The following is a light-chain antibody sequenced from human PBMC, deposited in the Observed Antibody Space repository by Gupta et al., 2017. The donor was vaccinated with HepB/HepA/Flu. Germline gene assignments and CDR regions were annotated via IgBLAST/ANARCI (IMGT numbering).Light chain of an antibody. CDR3: AAWDDSLSGVV. V-gene: IGLV1-47*01. J-gene: IGLJ2*01. Sequence: QSVLTQPPSASGTPGQRVTIPCSGSSSNIGSNYVYWYQQLPGTAPKLLIYRNNQRHSGVPDRFSVSKSGTSASLAISGLRSEDEADDDCAAWDDSLSGVVFGGGTKLTVL. CDR2: RNN. CDR1: SSNIGSNY.